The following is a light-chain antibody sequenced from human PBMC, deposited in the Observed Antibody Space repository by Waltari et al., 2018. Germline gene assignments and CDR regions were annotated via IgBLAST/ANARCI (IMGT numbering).Light chain of an antibody. J-gene: IGLJ1*01. CDR1: SSDVGGYNY. V-gene: IGLV2-14*03. Sequence: QSALTQPASASGSPGQSITISCTGTSSDVGGYNYVSWYQQHPGKAPKLMIYNVNTRPSAVSNRFSGSRSGTTASLTISGLQAEDEADYYCSSYTSSGSYVYGTGTKVTVL. CDR2: NVN. CDR3: SSYTSSGSYV.